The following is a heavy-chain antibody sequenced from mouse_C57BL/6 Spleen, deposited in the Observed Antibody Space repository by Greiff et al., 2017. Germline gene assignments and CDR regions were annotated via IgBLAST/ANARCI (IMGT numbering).Heavy chain of an antibody. J-gene: IGHJ1*03. CDR2: ISDGGSYT. V-gene: IGHV5-4*01. CDR1: GFTFSSYA. Sequence: EVQLVESGGGLVKPGGSLKLSCAASGFTFSSYAMSWVRQTPEKRLEWVATISDGGSYTYYPDSVKGRFTTSRDNAKNILYLQISQLKSEDTTVYYCAREGDGYSYWYFDVWGTGTTVTVSS. D-gene: IGHD2-3*01. CDR3: AREGDGYSYWYFDV.